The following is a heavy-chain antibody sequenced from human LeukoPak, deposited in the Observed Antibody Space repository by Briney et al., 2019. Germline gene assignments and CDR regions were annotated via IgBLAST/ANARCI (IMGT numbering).Heavy chain of an antibody. V-gene: IGHV3-73*01. CDR1: GFTFSGSA. Sequence: GGSLRLSCAASGFTFSGSALHWVRQASGKGLEWVGRIRSTASGYATAYAASVKGRFAISRDDSKNTAYLQMDSLKTEDTAVYYCTGNYYGSGSYADFDYWGQGTLVTVSS. CDR3: TGNYYGSGSYADFDY. D-gene: IGHD3-10*01. J-gene: IGHJ4*02. CDR2: IRSTASGYAT.